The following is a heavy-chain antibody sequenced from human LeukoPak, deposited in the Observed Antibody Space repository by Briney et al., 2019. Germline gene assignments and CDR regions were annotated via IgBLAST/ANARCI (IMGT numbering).Heavy chain of an antibody. V-gene: IGHV3-23*01. J-gene: IGHJ4*02. D-gene: IGHD3-22*01. Sequence: GGSLRLSCAASGFTFSSYAMSWVRPGPGKGLEWVSGISTSGGSTSYADAVKGRFTISRDNPRNTLYMQMNSLRAEDTAVYYCAIMHRYYDGSGYWVQWGQGTLVTASS. CDR3: AIMHRYYDGSGYWVQ. CDR2: ISTSGGST. CDR1: GFTFSSYA.